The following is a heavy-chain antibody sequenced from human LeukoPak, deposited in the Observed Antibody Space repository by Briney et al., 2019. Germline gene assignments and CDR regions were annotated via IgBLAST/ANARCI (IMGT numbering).Heavy chain of an antibody. Sequence: SETLSLTCTVSGGSISSYYWSWIRQPPGKGLEWIGYIYYSGSTNYNPSLKSRVTISVDTSKNQFSLKLSSVTAADTAVYYCALLGGSYYYFDYWGQGTLVTVSS. CDR2: IYYSGST. CDR1: GGSISSYY. D-gene: IGHD1-26*01. V-gene: IGHV4-59*01. J-gene: IGHJ4*02. CDR3: ALLGGSYYYFDY.